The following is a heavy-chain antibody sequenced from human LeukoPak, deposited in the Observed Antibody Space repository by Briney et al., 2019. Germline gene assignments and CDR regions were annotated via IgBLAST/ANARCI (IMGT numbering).Heavy chain of an antibody. CDR3: ARAGRVGKLQTYYGMDV. V-gene: IGHV1-2*02. J-gene: IGHJ6*02. CDR1: GYTFTGYY. CDR2: INPNSGGT. D-gene: IGHD2-15*01. Sequence: ASVKVSCKASGYTFTGYYMHWVRQAPGQGLEWMGWINPNSGGTNYAQKFQGRVTMTRDTSKNQFSLKLSSVTAADTAVYYCARAGRVGKLQTYYGMDVWGQGTTVTVSS.